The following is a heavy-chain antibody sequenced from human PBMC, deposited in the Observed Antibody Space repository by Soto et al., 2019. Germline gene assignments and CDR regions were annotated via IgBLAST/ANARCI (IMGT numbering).Heavy chain of an antibody. D-gene: IGHD3-22*01. CDR1: GFTFSSYW. CDR3: ARGDYYDSSGPFSDAFDI. Sequence: LRLSCAASGFTFSSYWMSWVRQAPGKGLEWVANIKPDGSEKWYVDSVKGRFTISRDNAKNSMYLQMSSLRVEDTAVYYCARGDYYDSSGPFSDAFDIWGQGTMVTVSS. CDR2: IKPDGSEK. J-gene: IGHJ3*02. V-gene: IGHV3-7*04.